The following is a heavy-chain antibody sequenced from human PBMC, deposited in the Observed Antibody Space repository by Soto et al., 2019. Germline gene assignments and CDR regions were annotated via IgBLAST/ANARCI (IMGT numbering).Heavy chain of an antibody. Sequence: SETLSLTCAVSGGSISSGGYSWSWIRQPPGKGLEWIGYIYHSGSTNYNPSLKSRVTISVDTSKNQFSLKLSSVTAADTAVYYCASILITMVRGVISPGAFDIWGQGTMVTVSS. CDR2: IYHSGST. J-gene: IGHJ3*02. V-gene: IGHV4-30-2*01. D-gene: IGHD3-10*01. CDR1: GGSISSGGYS. CDR3: ASILITMVRGVISPGAFDI.